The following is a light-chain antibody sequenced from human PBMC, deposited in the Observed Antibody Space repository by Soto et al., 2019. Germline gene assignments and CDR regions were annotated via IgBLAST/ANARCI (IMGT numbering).Light chain of an antibody. Sequence: EIVLTQSPGTLSLSPGERATLSCRASQSVSSSDLAWYQQKPGQAPRLLIYGASSRATAIPDRFSGSGSGTDFTLTISRLEPEDFAVYYCQQYGSSPPRTFGPGTKVDIK. CDR3: QQYGSSPPRT. J-gene: IGKJ3*01. V-gene: IGKV3-20*01. CDR1: QSVSSSD. CDR2: GAS.